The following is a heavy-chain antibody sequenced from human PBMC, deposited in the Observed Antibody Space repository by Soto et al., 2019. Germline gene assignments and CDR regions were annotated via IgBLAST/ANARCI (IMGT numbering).Heavy chain of an antibody. CDR2: ISGSGGST. J-gene: IGHJ4*02. D-gene: IGHD3-16*01. CDR3: AKDRQGAPSSSHY. V-gene: IGHV3-23*01. Sequence: GGSLRLSCAASGFTFSSYAMSWVRQAPGKGLEWVSAISGSGGSTYYADSVKGRFIISRDNSKNTLYLQMNSLRAEDTAVYYCAKDRQGAPSSSHYWGQRSLVTVSS. CDR1: GFTFSSYA.